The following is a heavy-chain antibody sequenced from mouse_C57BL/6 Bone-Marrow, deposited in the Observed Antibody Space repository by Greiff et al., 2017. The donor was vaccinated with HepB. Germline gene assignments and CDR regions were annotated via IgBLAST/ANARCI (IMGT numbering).Heavy chain of an antibody. Sequence: VQLKESGPELVKPGASVKIPCKASGYTFTDYNMDWVKQSHGKSLEWIGDINPNNGGTIYNQKFKGKATLTVDKSSSTAYMERRSLTAEDTAVYYCARITTVVAQWYFDVWGTGTTVTVSS. V-gene: IGHV1-18*01. CDR3: ARITTVVAQWYFDV. D-gene: IGHD1-1*01. CDR1: GYTFTDYN. CDR2: INPNNGGT. J-gene: IGHJ1*03.